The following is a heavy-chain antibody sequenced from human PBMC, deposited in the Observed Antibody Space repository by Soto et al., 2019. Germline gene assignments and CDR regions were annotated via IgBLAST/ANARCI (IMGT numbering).Heavy chain of an antibody. CDR1: GFILRDDY. V-gene: IGHV3-11*06. CDR2: ISSGGTYI. CDR3: ARLTVTPNYAMDV. J-gene: IGHJ6*02. Sequence: GGSLRLSCAASGFILRDDYMTWIRQAPGKGLDYISYISSGGTYISYADSVKGRFTISRDNAKNSLFLQLNSLRAEDTGVYFCARLTVTPNYAMDVWGQGTTVTVSS. D-gene: IGHD4-17*01.